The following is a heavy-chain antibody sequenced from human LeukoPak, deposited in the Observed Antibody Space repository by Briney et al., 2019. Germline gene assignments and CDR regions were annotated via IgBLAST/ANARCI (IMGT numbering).Heavy chain of an antibody. D-gene: IGHD4-11*01. CDR2: IYYSGST. J-gene: IGHJ5*02. V-gene: IGHV4-30-4*01. CDR1: GGSISSGDYY. Sequence: SQTLSLTCTVSGGSISSGDYYWSWIRQPPGKGLEWIGYIYYSGSTYYNPSLKSRVTISVDTSKNQFSLKLSSVTAADTAVYYCARGPMTTWEDWFDPWGQGTLVTVSS. CDR3: ARGPMTTWEDWFDP.